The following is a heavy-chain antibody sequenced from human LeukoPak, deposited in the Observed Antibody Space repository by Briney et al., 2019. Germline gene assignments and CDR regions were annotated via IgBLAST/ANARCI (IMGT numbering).Heavy chain of an antibody. CDR3: AKDEH. D-gene: IGHD2-21*01. CDR2: IKEDGSEK. V-gene: IGHV3-7*04. Sequence: GGSLRLSCAASGFTFSNSWMSCVRQAPGKGLECVANIKEDGSEKYYVDSVKGRFTISRDNARNSLYLQMNSLRAEETAVYYCAKDEHWGQGTLVTVSS. J-gene: IGHJ4*02. CDR1: GFTFSNSW.